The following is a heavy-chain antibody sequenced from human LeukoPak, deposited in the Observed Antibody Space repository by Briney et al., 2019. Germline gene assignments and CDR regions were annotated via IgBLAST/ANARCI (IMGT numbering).Heavy chain of an antibody. CDR1: GFIFSNSW. CDR2: ISSSGSTI. D-gene: IGHD3-10*02. Sequence: GGSLRLSCSASGFIFSNSWMTWVRQAPGKGLEWVSYISSSGSTIYYADSVKGRFTISRDSAKNSLYLQMNSLRAEDTAVYYCAELGITMIGGVWGKGTTVTISS. CDR3: AELGITMIGGV. J-gene: IGHJ6*04. V-gene: IGHV3-48*04.